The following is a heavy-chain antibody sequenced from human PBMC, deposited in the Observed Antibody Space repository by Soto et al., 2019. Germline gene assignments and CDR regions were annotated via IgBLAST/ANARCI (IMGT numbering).Heavy chain of an antibody. V-gene: IGHV1-18*01. CDR1: GYTFTSYH. CDR3: ARRTSSAWYLCDY. Sequence: QVQLVQSGGEVKMPGASVKVSCKASGYTFTSYHITWVRQAPGQGLEWMGWISAYNGNTNYAQNFQGRVSMTTDSSTTTAYMERRNLRSDDTAVYYCARRTSSAWYLCDYWGLGTLVTVSS. J-gene: IGHJ4*02. D-gene: IGHD6-19*01. CDR2: ISAYNGNT.